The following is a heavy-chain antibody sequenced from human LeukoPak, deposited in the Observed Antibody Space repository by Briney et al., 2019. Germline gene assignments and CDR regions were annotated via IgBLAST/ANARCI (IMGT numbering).Heavy chain of an antibody. V-gene: IGHV3-7*01. J-gene: IGHJ4*02. Sequence: PGGSLRLSCVASGFTFSSYWMSWVRQAPGKGLEWVANIKQDGSEKYYVDSVKGRFTISRDNAKNSLYLQMNSLRAEDTAVYYCATGTTVTLDYWGQGTLVTVSS. D-gene: IGHD4-17*01. CDR2: IKQDGSEK. CDR1: GFTFSSYW. CDR3: ATGTTVTLDY.